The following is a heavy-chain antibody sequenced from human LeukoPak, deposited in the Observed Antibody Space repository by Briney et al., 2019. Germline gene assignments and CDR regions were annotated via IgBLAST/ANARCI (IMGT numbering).Heavy chain of an antibody. V-gene: IGHV3-23*01. D-gene: IGHD4-23*01. CDR1: GFTFSSYA. Sequence: PGGSLRLSCAASGFTFSSYAMSWVRQAPGKGLEWVSDINGSGGSTYYADSVKGRFTISRDNSKSTLYLQMNSLRAEDTAVYYCARGARKGDDYGGFDYWGQGTLVTVSS. CDR3: ARGARKGDDYGGFDY. CDR2: INGSGGST. J-gene: IGHJ4*02.